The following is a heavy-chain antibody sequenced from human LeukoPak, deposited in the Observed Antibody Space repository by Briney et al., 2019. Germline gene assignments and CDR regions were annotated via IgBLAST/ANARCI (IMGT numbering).Heavy chain of an antibody. V-gene: IGHV1-8*01. Sequence: ASVNVSCKASGYTFTSYDINGVRQAAGQGVEWMGWMNPNGGNTGYAQKFQGRVTMTTNTSISTAYMELSSLRAEDTALYYCARVESIYYYYGMDVGGQGNAVTVSS. J-gene: IGHJ6*02. CDR3: ARVESIYYYYGMDV. D-gene: IGHD3-3*01. CDR1: GYTFTSYD. CDR2: MNPNGGNT.